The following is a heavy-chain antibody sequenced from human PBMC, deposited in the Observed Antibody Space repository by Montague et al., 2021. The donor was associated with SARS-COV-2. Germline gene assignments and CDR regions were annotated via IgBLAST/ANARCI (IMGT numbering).Heavy chain of an antibody. V-gene: IGHV4-39*07. Sequence: SETLSLTCTVSGGSISSSSYYWGWIRQPPGKGLEWIGSIYYSGSTYYNPSLKSRVTISLDTSKNQFSLKLSSVTAADTAVYYCARDLAGYYGSGSYGGMDVWGQGTTVTVSS. CDR3: ARDLAGYYGSGSYGGMDV. J-gene: IGHJ6*02. CDR1: GGSISSSSYY. D-gene: IGHD3-10*01. CDR2: IYYSGST.